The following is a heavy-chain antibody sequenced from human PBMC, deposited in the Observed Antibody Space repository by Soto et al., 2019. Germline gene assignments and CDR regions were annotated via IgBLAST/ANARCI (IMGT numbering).Heavy chain of an antibody. CDR3: ARARNDYGGQHDFDY. CDR2: IIPIFGTA. Sequence: SVKVSCKASGGTFSSYAISWVRQAPGQGLEWMRGIIPIFGTANYAQKFQGRVTITADESTGTAYMELSSLRSEDTAVYYCARARNDYGGQHDFDYWGQGTLVTVSS. D-gene: IGHD4-17*01. V-gene: IGHV1-69*13. J-gene: IGHJ4*02. CDR1: GGTFSSYA.